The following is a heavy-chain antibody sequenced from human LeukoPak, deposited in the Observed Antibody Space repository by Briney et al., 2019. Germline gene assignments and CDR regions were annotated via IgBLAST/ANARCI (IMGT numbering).Heavy chain of an antibody. Sequence: PSETLSLTCAVYGGSFSGYYWSWIRQPPGKGLEWIGEINHSGSTNYNPSLKSRVTISVDTSKNQFSLKLSSVTAADTAVYYCARGPPITIFGAVITKRVYYGMDVWGQGTTVTVSS. CDR1: GGSFSGYY. CDR3: ARGPPITIFGAVITKRVYYGMDV. J-gene: IGHJ6*02. CDR2: INHSGST. V-gene: IGHV4-34*01. D-gene: IGHD3-3*01.